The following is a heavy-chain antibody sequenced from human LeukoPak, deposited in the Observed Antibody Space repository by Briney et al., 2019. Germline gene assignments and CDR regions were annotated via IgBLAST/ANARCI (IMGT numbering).Heavy chain of an antibody. V-gene: IGHV3-23*01. J-gene: IGHJ4*02. Sequence: TGGSLRLSCAASGFTFSGYAMSWVRQAPGKGLEWVSAISGSGGSTYYADSVKGRFTISRDNSKNTLYLQMNSLRAEDTAVYYCAKLGYYYDSSGSQDYWGQGTLVTVSS. CDR3: AKLGYYYDSSGSQDY. D-gene: IGHD3-22*01. CDR2: ISGSGGST. CDR1: GFTFSGYA.